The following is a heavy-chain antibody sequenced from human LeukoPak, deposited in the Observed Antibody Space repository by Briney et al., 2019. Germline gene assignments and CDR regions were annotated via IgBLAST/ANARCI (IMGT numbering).Heavy chain of an antibody. J-gene: IGHJ4*02. V-gene: IGHV4-34*01. CDR2: INHSGST. CDR3: ARRRIGFYYDSRGYVTLFDY. Sequence: PSETLSLTCAVYGGSFSGYYWSWIRQPPGKGLEWIGEINHSGSTNYNPSLKSRVTISVDTSKNQFSLKLSSVTAADTAVYYCARRRIGFYYDSRGYVTLFDYWGQGTLVTVSS. D-gene: IGHD3-22*01. CDR1: GGSFSGYY.